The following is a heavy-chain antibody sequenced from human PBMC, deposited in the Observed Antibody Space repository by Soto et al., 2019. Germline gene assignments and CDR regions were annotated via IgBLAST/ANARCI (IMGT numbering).Heavy chain of an antibody. V-gene: IGHV5-51*01. J-gene: IGHJ4*02. CDR3: ARVRDTGGYYPKYFDS. CDR1: GYTFTNYW. Sequence: GESLKISCKGSGYTFTNYWIGGVRQMPGKGLEWMGIIYDGDSDTIYNPSFQGQVTISDDKSISTAYLQWSSLKASDTAMYYCARVRDTGGYYPKYFDSWGQGTLVTVSS. CDR2: IYDGDSDT. D-gene: IGHD3-22*01.